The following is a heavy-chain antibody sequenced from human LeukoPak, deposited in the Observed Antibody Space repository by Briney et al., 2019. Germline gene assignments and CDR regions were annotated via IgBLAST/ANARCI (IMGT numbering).Heavy chain of an antibody. CDR1: GFTFYSYW. D-gene: IGHD6-13*01. CDR2: ICSSSSYI. Sequence: PGGSLSLSCAASGFTFYSYWMSWVPPAPGQGRVCVSSICSSSSYIYYADSVKVRFTISRDNAKNALYLQMNSLRAEDTAVYYCARDRAPPGYSSSWGQYYYYYYGMDVWGKGTTVTVSS. CDR3: ARDRAPPGYSSSWGQYYYYYYGMDV. J-gene: IGHJ6*04. V-gene: IGHV3-21*01.